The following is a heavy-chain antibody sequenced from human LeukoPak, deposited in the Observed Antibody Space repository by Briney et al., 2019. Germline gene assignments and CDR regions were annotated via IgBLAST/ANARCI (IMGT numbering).Heavy chain of an antibody. CDR2: IYYSGST. Sequence: SETLSLTCTVSGGSISSYYWSWIRQPPGKGLEWIGYIYYSGSTNYNPSLKSRVTISVDTSKNQFSLKLSSVTAADTAVYYCAGARIAAAGTAHSGLSVAIPRRFDYWGHGTPVTVSS. CDR3: AGARIAAAGTAHSGLSVAIPRRFDY. D-gene: IGHD6-13*01. V-gene: IGHV4-59*08. CDR1: GGSISSYY. J-gene: IGHJ4*01.